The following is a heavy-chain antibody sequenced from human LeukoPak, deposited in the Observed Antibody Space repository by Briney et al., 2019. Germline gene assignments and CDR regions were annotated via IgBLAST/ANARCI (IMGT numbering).Heavy chain of an antibody. CDR1: GFTVSSNY. J-gene: IGHJ4*02. CDR3: ARGGDYSNPFDY. D-gene: IGHD4-11*01. Sequence: PGGSLRVSCAASGFTVSSNYMSWVRQAPGKGLEWVSVIYSGGSTYYADSVKGRFTISRDNSKNTLYLQMNSLRAEDTAVYYCARGGDYSNPFDYWGQGTLVTVSS. V-gene: IGHV3-53*01. CDR2: IYSGGST.